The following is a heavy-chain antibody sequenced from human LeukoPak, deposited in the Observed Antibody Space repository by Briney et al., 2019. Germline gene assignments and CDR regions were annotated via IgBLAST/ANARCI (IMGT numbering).Heavy chain of an antibody. CDR1: GGSISSYY. J-gene: IGHJ6*02. CDR2: IYYSGST. V-gene: IGHV4-59*01. Sequence: SETLSLTCTVSGGSISSYYWRWIRQPPRKGLEWIGYIYYSGSTNYNPSLKSRVTISVDTSKNQFSLKLSSVTAADTAVYYCARVRAAAGTAHPLYYGMDVWGQGTTVTVSS. CDR3: ARVRAAAGTAHPLYYGMDV. D-gene: IGHD6-13*01.